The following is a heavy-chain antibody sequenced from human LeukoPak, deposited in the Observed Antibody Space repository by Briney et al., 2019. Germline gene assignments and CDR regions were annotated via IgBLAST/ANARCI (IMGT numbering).Heavy chain of an antibody. CDR2: ISWNSGSI. CDR1: GFTFSGYW. Sequence: GGSLRLSCAASGFTFSGYWMSWVRQAPGKGLEWVSGISWNSGSIGYADSVKGRFTISRDNAKNSLYLQMNSLRAEDTALYYCAKEDALYYYYGMDVWGQGTTVTVSS. J-gene: IGHJ6*02. CDR3: AKEDALYYYYGMDV. V-gene: IGHV3-9*01.